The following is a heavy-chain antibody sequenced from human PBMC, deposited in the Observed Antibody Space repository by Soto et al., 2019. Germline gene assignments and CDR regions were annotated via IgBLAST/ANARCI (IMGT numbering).Heavy chain of an antibody. CDR1: GLTFSSYS. CDR2: ISSSSSYI. J-gene: IGHJ4*02. V-gene: IGHV3-21*01. D-gene: IGHD3-22*01. Sequence: PGGSLRLSCAASGLTFSSYSMNWVRQAPGKGLEWVSSISSSSSYIYYADSMKGRFTISRDNAKNSLYLQMNSLRAEDTAVYYYARDLSSSSGFDYWGQGTLVTVSS. CDR3: ARDLSSSSGFDY.